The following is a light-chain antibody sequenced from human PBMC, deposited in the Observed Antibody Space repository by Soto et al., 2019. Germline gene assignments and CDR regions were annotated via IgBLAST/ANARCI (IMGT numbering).Light chain of an antibody. CDR3: QQRTNWPPR. J-gene: IGKJ4*01. Sequence: EIVLTQSPATLSLSPGERATLSCRASQSVSSYFAWYQQKPGQAPRLLIYDASNRATGIPARFSGSGSGTDFTLTISSLEPEDSAVYYCQQRTNWPPRFGGGTKVEIK. CDR1: QSVSSY. V-gene: IGKV3-11*01. CDR2: DAS.